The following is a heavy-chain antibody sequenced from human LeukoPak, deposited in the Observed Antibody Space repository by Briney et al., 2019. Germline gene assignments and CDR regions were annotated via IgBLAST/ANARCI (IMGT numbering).Heavy chain of an antibody. CDR3: ARDLLWFGELLGYYFDY. Sequence: SETLSLTCTVSGGSISSGDYYWSWIRQPPGKGLEWIGYIYYSGSTYYNPSLKGRVTISVDTSKNQFSLKLSSVTAADTAVYYCARDLLWFGELLGYYFDYWGQGTLVTVSS. CDR2: IYYSGST. D-gene: IGHD3-10*01. V-gene: IGHV4-30-4*01. CDR1: GGSISSGDYY. J-gene: IGHJ4*02.